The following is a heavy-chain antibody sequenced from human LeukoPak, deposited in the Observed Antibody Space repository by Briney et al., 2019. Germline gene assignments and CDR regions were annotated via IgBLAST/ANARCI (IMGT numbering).Heavy chain of an antibody. Sequence: SETLSLTCAVYGGSFSGYYWSWIRQPPGKGLEWIGEINHSGSTNYNPSLKSRVSISVDTSKSQFSLNLTSVSAADTAVYYCARGYGYGHYYYYYGMDVWGQGTTVTVSS. CDR1: GGSFSGYY. CDR3: ARGYGYGHYYYYYGMDV. J-gene: IGHJ6*02. D-gene: IGHD5-18*01. CDR2: INHSGST. V-gene: IGHV4-34*01.